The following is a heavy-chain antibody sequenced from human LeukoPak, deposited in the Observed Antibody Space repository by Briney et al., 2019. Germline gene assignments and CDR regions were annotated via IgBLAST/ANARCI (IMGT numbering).Heavy chain of an antibody. V-gene: IGHV3-23*01. Sequence: GGSLRLSCAASGFTFSNYAMNWVRQAPGKGLEWVSSISGSGIHTYYADSVKGRFTISRDNSKNTLYPQMNSLRAEDTAVYYCAKDEAMIKIYYFDYWGQGTLVTVSS. D-gene: IGHD5-18*01. J-gene: IGHJ4*02. CDR3: AKDEAMIKIYYFDY. CDR1: GFTFSNYA. CDR2: ISGSGIHT.